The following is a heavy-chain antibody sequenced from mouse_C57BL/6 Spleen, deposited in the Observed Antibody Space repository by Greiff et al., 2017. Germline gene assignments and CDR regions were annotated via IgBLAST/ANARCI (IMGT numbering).Heavy chain of an antibody. V-gene: IGHV1-76*01. CDR1: GYTFTDYY. J-gene: IGHJ2*01. CDR3: ARGDYGRALNYFDD. Sequence: VQLQQSGAELVRPGASVKLSCKASGYTFTDYYINWVKQRPGQGLEWIARIYPGSGNTYYNEKFKGKATLTAEKSSSTAYMQLSSLTSEDSAVYFCARGDYGRALNYFDDWGQGTTLTVSS. CDR2: IYPGSGNT. D-gene: IGHD1-1*01.